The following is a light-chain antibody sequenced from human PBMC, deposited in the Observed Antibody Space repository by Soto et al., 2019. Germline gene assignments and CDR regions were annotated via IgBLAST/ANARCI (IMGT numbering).Light chain of an antibody. J-gene: IGKJ1*01. CDR2: KVS. CDR1: RSLLYSDGNTY. CDR3: MQGVYWPPGRA. Sequence: DVVMTQSPLSLPVTLGQPASISCRSSRSLLYSDGNTYLNWFHQRPGQPPRRLIYKVSNRDSGVPDRFSGNGSGTDFTLKISRVEAEDVGVYYCMQGVYWPPGRAFGQGTKVEIK. V-gene: IGKV2-30*01.